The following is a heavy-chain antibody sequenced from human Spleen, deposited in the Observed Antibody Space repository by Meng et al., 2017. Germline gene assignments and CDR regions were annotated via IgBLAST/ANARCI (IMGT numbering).Heavy chain of an antibody. CDR2: TYYRSKWYT. CDR1: GDSVSSNTAA. CDR3: ARDPGWTLDC. V-gene: IGHV6-1*01. J-gene: IGHJ4*02. D-gene: IGHD6-19*01. Sequence: QVQLQQSGPGLVKPSQTLSLTCAISGDSVSSNTAAWNWFRQSPSRGLEWLGRTYYRSKWYTDYVASVKGRITVNPDTSKNQFSLHLSSVTPDDTAIYYCARDPGWTLDCWGQGILVTVSS.